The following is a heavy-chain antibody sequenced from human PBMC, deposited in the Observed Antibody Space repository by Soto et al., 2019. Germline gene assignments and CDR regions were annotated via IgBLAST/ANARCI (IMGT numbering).Heavy chain of an antibody. D-gene: IGHD2-21*01. J-gene: IGHJ4*02. V-gene: IGHV4-31*03. Sequence: QVQLQESGPGLVKPSQTLSLTCTVSGAPISSGAHYWSWIRQHPGKGLEWIGRIYFLGGTYYNPSLKSRVTISIDPSKRLFSLNLTSVTAADTAVYYCARESVVEHVVFDYWGQGSLVTVSS. CDR3: ARESVVEHVVFDY. CDR1: GAPISSGAHY. CDR2: IYFLGGT.